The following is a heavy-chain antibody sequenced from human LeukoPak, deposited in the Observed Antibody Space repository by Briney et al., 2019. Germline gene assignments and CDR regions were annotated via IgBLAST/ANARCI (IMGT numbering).Heavy chain of an antibody. D-gene: IGHD3-10*01. CDR1: GFFFSNYW. CDR2: IHLDGNGR. J-gene: IGHJ4*02. CDR3: ARSSNYGSGVLDY. Sequence: GGSLRLSCAASGFFFSNYWMSWVRQAQGKGLEWVANIHLDGNGRFYVDSVKGRFTISSDNTRNSLYLQMNSLRAEDTAVYYWARSSNYGSGVLDYWGQGTLVTVSS. V-gene: IGHV3-7*01.